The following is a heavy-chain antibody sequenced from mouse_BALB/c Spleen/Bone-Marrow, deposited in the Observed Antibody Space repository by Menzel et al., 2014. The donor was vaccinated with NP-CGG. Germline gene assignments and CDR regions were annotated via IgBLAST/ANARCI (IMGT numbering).Heavy chain of an antibody. D-gene: IGHD2-4*01. CDR1: GFTFSDYY. Sequence: DVMLVESGGGLVQPGGSLKLSCAPSGFTFSDYYMYWVRQTPEKRLEWVAYISNGGGSTYYPDTVKGLFTISRDNAKNSLYLQMSRLKSENTAMYYCARRSDYDYFDYWGQGTTLTVSS. V-gene: IGHV5-12*01. CDR2: ISNGGGST. J-gene: IGHJ2*01. CDR3: ARRSDYDYFDY.